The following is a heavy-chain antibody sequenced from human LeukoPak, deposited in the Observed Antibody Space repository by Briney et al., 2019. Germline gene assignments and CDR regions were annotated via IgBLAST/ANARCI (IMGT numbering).Heavy chain of an antibody. V-gene: IGHV1-8*01. J-gene: IGHJ6*03. CDR2: MNPNSGNT. D-gene: IGHD3-10*01. CDR3: ARDRVFSDGSGSPYYYYYMDV. CDR1: GYTFTSYG. Sequence: AASVKVSCKASGYTFTSYGINWVRQVTGQGLEGMGWMNPNSGNTGYAQKFQGRVTMTRNTSISTAYMELSSLRAEDTAVYYCARDRVFSDGSGSPYYYYYMDVWGKGTTVTISS.